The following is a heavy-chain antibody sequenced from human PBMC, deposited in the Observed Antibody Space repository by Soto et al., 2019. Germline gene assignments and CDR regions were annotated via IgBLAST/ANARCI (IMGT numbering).Heavy chain of an antibody. D-gene: IGHD6-6*01. CDR3: ARVSIAARLRYYYGMDV. V-gene: IGHV1-69*12. CDR2: IIPIFGTA. J-gene: IGHJ6*02. CDR1: GGTFSSYA. Sequence: QVQLVQSGAEVKKPGSSVKVSCKASGGTFSSYAISWVRQAPGQGLEWMGGIIPIFGTANYAQKFQGRVTITAAESTSTAYMELRSLRSEDTAVYYCARVSIAARLRYYYGMDVWGQGTTVTVSS.